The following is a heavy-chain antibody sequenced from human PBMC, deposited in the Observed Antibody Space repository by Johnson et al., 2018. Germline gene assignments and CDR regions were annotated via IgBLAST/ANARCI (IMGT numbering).Heavy chain of an antibody. CDR1: GFTFSSYG. Sequence: QVQLVESGGGVVQPGRSLRLSCAASGFTFSSYGMHWVRQAPGKGLEWVAVIWYDGSNKYYADSVKGRFTISRDNSKNTLHLQMNSLRAEDTAVYYWSREDAIYRGGVFDIWCQGTMVPVAS. CDR2: IWYDGSNK. CDR3: SREDAIYRGGVFDI. D-gene: IGHD3-16*01. J-gene: IGHJ3*02. V-gene: IGHV3-33*01.